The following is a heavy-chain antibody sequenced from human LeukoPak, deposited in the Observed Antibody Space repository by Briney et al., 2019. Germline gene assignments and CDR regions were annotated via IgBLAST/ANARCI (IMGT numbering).Heavy chain of an antibody. Sequence: SETLSLTCTVSGGSISTYYWGWIRQPPGKGLEWIGSIYHSGSTYYNPSLKSRVTVLGDTSKNQFSLRLSSVTAADTAVYYCARVEAAAVLFDYWGQGTLVTVSS. CDR1: GGSISTYY. D-gene: IGHD6-13*01. V-gene: IGHV4-38-2*02. J-gene: IGHJ4*02. CDR3: ARVEAAAVLFDY. CDR2: IYHSGST.